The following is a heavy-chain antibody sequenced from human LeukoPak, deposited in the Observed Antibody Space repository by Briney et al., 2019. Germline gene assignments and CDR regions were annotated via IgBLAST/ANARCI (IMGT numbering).Heavy chain of an antibody. Sequence: PGRSLRLSCAASGFTFSSYGMHWVRQAPGKGLEWVAVIRYDGSNKYYADSVKGRFTISRDNSKNTLYLQMNSLRAEDTAVYYCARARSTRYCSGGSCYSFPDYWGQGTLVTVSS. J-gene: IGHJ4*02. D-gene: IGHD2-15*01. CDR1: GFTFSSYG. CDR2: IRYDGSNK. CDR3: ARARSTRYCSGGSCYSFPDY. V-gene: IGHV3-33*01.